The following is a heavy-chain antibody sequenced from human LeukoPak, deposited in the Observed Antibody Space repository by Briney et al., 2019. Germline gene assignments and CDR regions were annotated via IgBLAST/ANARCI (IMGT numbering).Heavy chain of an antibody. V-gene: IGHV4-59*01. CDR1: GGSISSYY. CDR3: ARRGYGDYADY. D-gene: IGHD4-17*01. CDR2: IYYSGST. Sequence: TETLSLTRTVSGGSISSYYWSWLRHPPGKGLEWIGYIYYSGSTNYNPSLKSRVTISVDTSKNQFSLKLSSVTAADTAVYYCARRGYGDYADYWGQGTLVTVSS. J-gene: IGHJ4*02.